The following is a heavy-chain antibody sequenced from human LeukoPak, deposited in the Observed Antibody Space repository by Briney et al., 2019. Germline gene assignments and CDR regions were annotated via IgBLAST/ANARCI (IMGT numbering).Heavy chain of an antibody. CDR3: ARDRIPLSRGFGSEGY. CDR2: ISYDGSNK. Sequence: GRSLRLSCAASGFTFSSYAMHWVRQAPGKGLEWVAVISYDGSNKYYADSVKGRFTISRDNSKNTLYLQMNSLRAEDTAVYYCARDRIPLSRGFGSEGYWGQGTLVTVSS. CDR1: GFTFSSYA. V-gene: IGHV3-30-3*01. D-gene: IGHD3-10*01. J-gene: IGHJ4*02.